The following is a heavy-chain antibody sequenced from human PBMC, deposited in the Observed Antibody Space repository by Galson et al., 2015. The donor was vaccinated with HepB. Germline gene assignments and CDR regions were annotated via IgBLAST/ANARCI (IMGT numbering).Heavy chain of an antibody. CDR3: ARAVWETPAYYYYYGMDV. Sequence: SLRLSCAASGFTFSSYSMNWVRQAPGKGLEWVSYISSSSSTIYYADSVKGRFTISRDNAKNSLYLQMNSLRDEDTAVYYCARAVWETPAYYYYYGMDVWGQGTTVTVSS. D-gene: IGHD1-26*01. J-gene: IGHJ6*02. CDR1: GFTFSSYS. V-gene: IGHV3-48*02. CDR2: ISSSSSTI.